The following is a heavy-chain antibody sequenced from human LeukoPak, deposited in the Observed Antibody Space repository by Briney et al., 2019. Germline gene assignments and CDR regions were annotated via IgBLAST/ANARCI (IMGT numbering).Heavy chain of an antibody. CDR2: IFYSGST. V-gene: IGHV4-59*12. CDR1: SGSISSYY. CDR3: ARESIAARRGFDY. D-gene: IGHD6-6*01. Sequence: SETLSLTCTVSSGSISSYYWSWIRQPPGKGLEWIGYIFYSGSTNYNPSLKSRVTISVDTSKNQFSLKLSSVTAADTAVYYCARESIAARRGFDYWGQGTLVTVSS. J-gene: IGHJ4*02.